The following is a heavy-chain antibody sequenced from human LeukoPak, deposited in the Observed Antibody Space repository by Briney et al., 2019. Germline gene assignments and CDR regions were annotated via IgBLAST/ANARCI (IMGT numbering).Heavy chain of an antibody. D-gene: IGHD6-13*01. J-gene: IGHJ4*02. CDR2: IYYSGST. V-gene: IGHV4-59*01. CDR1: GGSISSYY. CDR3: AIGYLYSSSWPHFDY. Sequence: PSETLSLTCTVSGGSISSYYWSWIRQPPGKGLEWIGYIYYSGSTNYNPSLKSRVTISVDTSKNQFSLKLSSVTAADTAVYYCAIGYLYSSSWPHFDYWGQGTLVTVSS.